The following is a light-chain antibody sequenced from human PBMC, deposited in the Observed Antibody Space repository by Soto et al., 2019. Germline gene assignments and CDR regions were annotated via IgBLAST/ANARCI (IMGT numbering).Light chain of an antibody. CDR2: GAS. J-gene: IGKJ1*01. CDR1: QSVSSIY. CDR3: QQYCSSSST. Sequence: EIVLTQSPGTLSLSPGERATLSCRASQSVSSIYLAWYQHKPGQAPRLLIYGASSRATGIPDRFSGRGSGTDFTLTISRLEPDDFAVYYCQQYCSSSSTFGRGTTVEIK. V-gene: IGKV3-20*01.